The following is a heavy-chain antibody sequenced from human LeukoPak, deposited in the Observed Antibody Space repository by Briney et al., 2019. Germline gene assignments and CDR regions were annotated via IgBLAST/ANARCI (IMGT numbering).Heavy chain of an antibody. CDR1: GFTFSSYG. V-gene: IGHV3-33*06. CDR3: AKDISDSSGYYDPKFDY. D-gene: IGHD3-22*01. CDR2: IWYDGSNK. J-gene: IGHJ4*02. Sequence: HPGGSLRLSCAASGFTFSSYGMHWVRQAPGKGLEWAAVIWYDGSNKYYADSVKGRFTISRDNSKNTLYLQMNSLRAEDTAVYYCAKDISDSSGYYDPKFDYWGQGTLVTVSS.